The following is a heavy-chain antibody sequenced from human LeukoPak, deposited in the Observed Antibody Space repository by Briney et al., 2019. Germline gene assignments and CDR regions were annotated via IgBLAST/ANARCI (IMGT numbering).Heavy chain of an antibody. CDR2: IKQDGSEK. J-gene: IGHJ4*02. CDR1: GFTFSSYW. D-gene: IGHD6-19*01. V-gene: IGHV3-7*04. CDR3: AGGGIVVAATYHY. Sequence: GGSLRLSCAASGFTFSSYWMNWVRQAPGKGLEWVANIKQDGSEKYYVDSVKGRFTISRDNAKNSLYLQMNSLRVEDTAVYYCAGGGIVVAATYHYWGQGTLVTVSS.